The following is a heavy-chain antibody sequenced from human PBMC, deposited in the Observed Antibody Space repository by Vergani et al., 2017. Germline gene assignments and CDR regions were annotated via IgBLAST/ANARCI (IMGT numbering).Heavy chain of an antibody. CDR3: AGVSGGNSWYFDL. D-gene: IGHD4-23*01. CDR1: GGTFSSYA. CDR2: IIPIFGTA. J-gene: IGHJ2*01. V-gene: IGHV1-69*01. Sequence: QVQLVQSGAEVKKPGSSVKVSCKASGGTFSSYAISWVRQAPGQGLEWMGGIIPIFGTAHYAQKFQGRVTLTADESTSTAYIELSSLRSEDTALYYCAGVSGGNSWYFDLWGRGTLVTVSS.